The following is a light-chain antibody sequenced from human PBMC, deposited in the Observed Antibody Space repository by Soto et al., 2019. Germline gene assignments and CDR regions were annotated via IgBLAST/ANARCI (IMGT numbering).Light chain of an antibody. Sequence: QAVLTQSSSASASLGSSVKLTCTLSSGHSGYIIAWHQQQPGKAPRYLMKLEGSGTYNKGSGVPDRFSGSSSGADRYLTISNLQFEDEADYYCETWDSNIWVFGGGTKVTVL. J-gene: IGLJ3*02. V-gene: IGLV4-60*02. CDR3: ETWDSNIWV. CDR1: SGHSGYI. CDR2: LEGSGTY.